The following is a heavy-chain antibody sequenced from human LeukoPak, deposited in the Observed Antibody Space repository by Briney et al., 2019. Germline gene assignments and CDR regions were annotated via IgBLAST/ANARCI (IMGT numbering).Heavy chain of an antibody. CDR3: ARDPPQPGITAAGYFDL. CDR1: GGSISSYY. CDR2: IYYSGST. Sequence: SETLSLTCTVSGGSISSYYWGWIRQPPGKGLEWIAYIYYSGSTNYNPSLKSRVTISVDTSKNQFSLKLTSVTAADTAVYYCARDPPQPGITAAGYFDLWGRGTLVTVSS. J-gene: IGHJ2*01. V-gene: IGHV4-59*01. D-gene: IGHD6-13*01.